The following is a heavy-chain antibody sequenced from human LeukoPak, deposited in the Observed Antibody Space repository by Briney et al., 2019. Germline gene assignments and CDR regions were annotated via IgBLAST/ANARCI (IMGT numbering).Heavy chain of an antibody. D-gene: IGHD3-3*01. J-gene: IGHJ6*02. CDR3: ARPNVLRFLEWSHYGMDV. V-gene: IGHV1-2*02. Sequence: ASVKVSCKASGYTFTGYYMHWARQAPGQGLEWMGWINPNSGGTNYAQKFQGRVTMTRDTSISTAYMELSRLRSDDTAVYYCARPNVLRFLEWSHYGMDVWGQGTTVTVSS. CDR2: INPNSGGT. CDR1: GYTFTGYY.